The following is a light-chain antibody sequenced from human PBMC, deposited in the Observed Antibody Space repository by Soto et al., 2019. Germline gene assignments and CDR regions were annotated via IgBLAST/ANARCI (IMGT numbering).Light chain of an antibody. Sequence: EIVMTQSPATLSVSLGERATLSCRASQSVINNLAWYQQKPGQAPRLLIYGASARATGIPARFSGSGSGTEFTLTISSLQSEDFAVYYCQQYNNCPLTFGGGTKAEIK. CDR2: GAS. CDR1: QSVINN. CDR3: QQYNNCPLT. V-gene: IGKV3-15*01. J-gene: IGKJ4*01.